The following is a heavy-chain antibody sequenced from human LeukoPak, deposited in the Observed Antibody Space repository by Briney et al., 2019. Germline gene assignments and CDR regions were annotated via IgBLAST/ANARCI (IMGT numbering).Heavy chain of an antibody. J-gene: IGHJ4*02. D-gene: IGHD6-13*01. CDR3: ARVRSSSSWYSFDY. V-gene: IGHV1-18*01. CDR1: GYTFTSYG. CDR2: ISAYNGNT. Sequence: ASVKVSCKSSGYTFTSYGIIWVRQAPGQGLEWMGWISAYNGNTNYAQKLQGRVTMTTDTSTSTAYMELRSLRSDDTAVYYCARVRSSSSWYSFDYWGQGTLVTVSS.